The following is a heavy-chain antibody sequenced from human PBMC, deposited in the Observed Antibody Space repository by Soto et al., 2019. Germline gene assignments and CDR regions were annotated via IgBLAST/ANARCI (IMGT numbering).Heavy chain of an antibody. CDR1: GFTFSSYA. D-gene: IGHD1-1*01. CDR2: ISGSGGGT. CDR3: AKFGMATTKRSPPYYIDY. V-gene: IGHV3-23*01. Sequence: GGSLRLSCAASGFTFSSYAMSWVRQAPGKGLEWVSSISGSGGGTYYADSVKGRFTFSRDNSKNTLYLQMNRLRAEDTAVYYCAKFGMATTKRSPPYYIDYWGQGALVTVSS. J-gene: IGHJ4*02.